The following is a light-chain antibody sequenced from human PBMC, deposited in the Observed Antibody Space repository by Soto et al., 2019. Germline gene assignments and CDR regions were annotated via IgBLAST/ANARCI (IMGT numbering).Light chain of an antibody. J-gene: IGLJ3*02. CDR3: CSYAGGLTGV. CDR1: NSDVAGHNR. CDR2: NVN. Sequence: QSALTQPASVSGSPGQSITVSCPGGNSDVAGHNRISWYQQHPGRAPKRLIYNVNERPSGVSGRFSGYKAGNTASLTISGLQPEDEADYYCCSYAGGLTGVFGVGTKLTVL. V-gene: IGLV2-23*02.